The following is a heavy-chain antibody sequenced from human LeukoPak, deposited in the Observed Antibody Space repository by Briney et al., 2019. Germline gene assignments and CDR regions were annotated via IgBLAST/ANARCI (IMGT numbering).Heavy chain of an antibody. D-gene: IGHD1-26*01. V-gene: IGHV3-7*01. J-gene: IGHJ3*01. CDR1: GFTFSRYW. CDR3: ARDDRSTRSSFGLDAYDV. CDR2: INEDGGQK. Sequence: GGSLRLSCAASGFTFSRYWMTWVRQAPGKGLDWVANINEDGGQKYYVDSVKGRFAISRDNARGSLYLQMNSLRAGDTAVYYCARDDRSTRSSFGLDAYDVWGQGTMATVSS.